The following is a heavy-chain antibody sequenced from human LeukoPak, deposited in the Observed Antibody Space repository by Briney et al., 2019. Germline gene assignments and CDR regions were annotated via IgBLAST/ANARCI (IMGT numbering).Heavy chain of an antibody. D-gene: IGHD6-13*01. J-gene: IGHJ6*02. Sequence: AASVKVSCKASGYTFTGYYMHWVRQAPGHGLEWMGWINPNSGGTNYAQKFQGRVTMTRDTSISTAYMELSRLRSDDTAVYYCARDSGYSSPSGMDVWGQGTTVTVSS. CDR2: INPNSGGT. V-gene: IGHV1-2*02. CDR1: GYTFTGYY. CDR3: ARDSGYSSPSGMDV.